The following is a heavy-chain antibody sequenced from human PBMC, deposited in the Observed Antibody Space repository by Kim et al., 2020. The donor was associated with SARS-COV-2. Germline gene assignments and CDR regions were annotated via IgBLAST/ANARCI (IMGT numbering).Heavy chain of an antibody. CDR3: PRGPGYSRGWIDYDY. V-gene: IGHV4-34*01. CDR1: GGSFSGYY. D-gene: IGHD6-19*01. CDR2: INHSGTT. J-gene: IGHJ4*02. Sequence: SETLSLTCAVYGGSFSGYYWSWIRQPPGKGLEWIGEINHSGTTNTTRSPKSQVTIPLDTSKNQFSLKLSSLTAADTAVFYCPRGPGYSRGWIDYDYWGQG.